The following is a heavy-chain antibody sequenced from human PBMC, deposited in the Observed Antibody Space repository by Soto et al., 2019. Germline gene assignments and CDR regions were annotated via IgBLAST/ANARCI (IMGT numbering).Heavy chain of an antibody. D-gene: IGHD5-12*01. J-gene: IGHJ4*02. Sequence: SETLSLTCTVSGGSITNYYYSGIRQPPGKGLEWVGYIYYTGTTTYNPSLKSRLTLSVDTSKNQFSLKLRSVSAADTAVYYCARLGRWLQALDSWGQGTLVTVSS. CDR3: ARLGRWLQALDS. V-gene: IGHV4-59*08. CDR1: GGSITNYY. CDR2: IYYTGTT.